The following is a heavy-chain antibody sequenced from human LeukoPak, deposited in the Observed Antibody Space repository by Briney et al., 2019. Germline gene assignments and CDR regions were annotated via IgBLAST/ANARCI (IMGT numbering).Heavy chain of an antibody. V-gene: IGHV3-30*03. CDR3: ARNGYSYGSLDYFDY. D-gene: IGHD5-18*01. J-gene: IGHJ4*02. CDR2: ISYAGSSK. CDR1: GFSFSSYG. Sequence: GGSLRLSCAASGFSFSSYGMHWVRQAPGKGLEWVAVISYAGSSKLYADSVKGRFTLSRDNSKNTLYLQMNSLSAEDTAVYYCARNGYSYGSLDYFDYWGQGTLVTVSS.